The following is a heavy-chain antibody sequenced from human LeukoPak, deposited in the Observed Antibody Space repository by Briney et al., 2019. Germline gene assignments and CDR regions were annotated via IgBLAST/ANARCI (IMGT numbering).Heavy chain of an antibody. D-gene: IGHD1-1*01. V-gene: IGHV3-21*01. CDR3: AREQDTTPDF. CDR1: GFTFSSYN. CDR2: MSGSSNYI. J-gene: IGHJ4*02. Sequence: GGSLRLSCAASGFTFSSYNMNWVRQAPGKGLEWVSYMSGSSNYIYYADSVKGRFNISRDNAKNSLYLQMNSLRAEDTAVYYCAREQDTTPDFWGQGTLVTVSS.